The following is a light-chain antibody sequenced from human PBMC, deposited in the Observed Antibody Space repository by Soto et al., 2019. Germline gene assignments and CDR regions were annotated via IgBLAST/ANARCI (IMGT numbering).Light chain of an antibody. Sequence: DFQMTQSPSSLSASVGDRVTITCRASQSIITYLNWYQQRPGKAPKLLIYAASNLQSGVPSRFSGSGSGTDFTLTISSLQPEDFATYYCQQTYSTSRTFGGGTKVEIK. V-gene: IGKV1-39*01. CDR2: AAS. J-gene: IGKJ4*01. CDR1: QSIITY. CDR3: QQTYSTSRT.